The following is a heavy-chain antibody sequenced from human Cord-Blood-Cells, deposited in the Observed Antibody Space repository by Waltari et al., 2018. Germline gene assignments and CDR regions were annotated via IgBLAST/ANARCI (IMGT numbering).Heavy chain of an antibody. CDR2: INHRGST. CDR3: ARSKSGGYCSSTSCYSLDY. D-gene: IGHD2-2*03. J-gene: IGHJ4*02. CDR1: GGSFSGYY. Sequence: QVQLQQWGAGLLKPSETLSLTCAVYGGSFSGYYWSWIRQPPGKGLEWIGEINHRGSTNYNPSPKSRGTISVDTSKNQFSLKLSSVTAADTAVYYCARSKSGGYCSSTSCYSLDYWGQGTLVTVSS. V-gene: IGHV4-34*01.